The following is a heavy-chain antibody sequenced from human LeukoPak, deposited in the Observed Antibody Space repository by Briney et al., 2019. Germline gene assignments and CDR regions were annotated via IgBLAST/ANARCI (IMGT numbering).Heavy chain of an antibody. CDR3: AREYYGSGSSGWFDP. CDR2: INHSGST. Sequence: SETLSLTCAVYGGSFSSYDWIWIRQPPGRGLEWIGEINHSGSTNYNPSLKSRVTISVDTSKNQFSLKLSSVTAADTAVYYCAREYYGSGSSGWFDPWGQGTLVTVSS. D-gene: IGHD3-10*01. J-gene: IGHJ5*02. CDR1: GGSFSSYD. V-gene: IGHV4-34*01.